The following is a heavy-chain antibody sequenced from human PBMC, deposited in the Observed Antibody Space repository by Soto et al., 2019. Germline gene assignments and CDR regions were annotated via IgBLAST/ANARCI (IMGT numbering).Heavy chain of an antibody. CDR1: GGSISSSNW. CDR3: AKSSSAGEYYYYVMDV. CDR2: IYHSGST. J-gene: IGHJ6*02. D-gene: IGHD6-6*01. Sequence: SETLSLTCAVSGGSISSSNWWSWVRQPPGKGLEWIGEIYHSGSTNYNPSLKSRVTISVDKSKNQFSLKLSSVTAADTAVYYCAKSSSAGEYYYYVMDVWGQGTTVTVSS. V-gene: IGHV4-4*02.